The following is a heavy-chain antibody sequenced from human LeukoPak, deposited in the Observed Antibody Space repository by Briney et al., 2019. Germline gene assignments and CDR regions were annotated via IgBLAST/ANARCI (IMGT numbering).Heavy chain of an antibody. CDR1: GYTFTSYD. CDR3: ARGYSGYDLFDY. D-gene: IGHD5-12*01. J-gene: IGHJ4*02. V-gene: IGHV1-69*13. CDR2: IIPIFGTA. Sequence: GASVKVSCKASGYTFTSYDINWVRQATGQGLEWMGGIIPIFGTANYAQKFQGRVTIAADESTSTAYMELSSLRSEDTAVYYCARGYSGYDLFDYWGQGTLVTVSS.